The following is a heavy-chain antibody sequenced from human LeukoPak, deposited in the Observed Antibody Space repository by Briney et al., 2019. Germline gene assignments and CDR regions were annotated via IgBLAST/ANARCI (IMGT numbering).Heavy chain of an antibody. D-gene: IGHD3-22*01. CDR3: ARDWVEDYYDSSGYYD. J-gene: IGHJ4*02. Sequence: SETLSLTCTVSGGSISSYYWSWIRQPAGKGLEWIGRIYTRGSTNYSPSLKSRVSISVDTSKNQFSLKLSSVTAADTAVYYCARDWVEDYYDSSGYYDWGQGTLVTVSS. V-gene: IGHV4-4*07. CDR1: GGSISSYY. CDR2: IYTRGST.